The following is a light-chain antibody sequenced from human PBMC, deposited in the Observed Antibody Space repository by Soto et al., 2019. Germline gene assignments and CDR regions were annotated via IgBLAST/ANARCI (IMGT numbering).Light chain of an antibody. CDR3: QHYNSYWT. CDR2: KAP. CDR1: QSISSW. J-gene: IGKJ1*01. Sequence: DIQMTQSPSTLSASVGDRVTITCRVSQSISSWLAWYQQKPGKAPKLLIYKAPTLKSGVPSRFSGSGSGTEFTLTISSLQPDDFATYYCQHYNSYWTFGHGTKVDIK. V-gene: IGKV1-5*03.